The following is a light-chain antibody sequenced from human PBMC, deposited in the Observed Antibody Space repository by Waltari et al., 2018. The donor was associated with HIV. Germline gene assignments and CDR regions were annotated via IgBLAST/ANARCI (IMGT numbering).Light chain of an antibody. CDR1: NIGSKS. J-gene: IGLJ3*02. V-gene: IGLV3-21*04. CDR3: QVWDSSSDRNWV. Sequence: SYVLTQPPSVSVAPGKTARITCGGNNIGSKSVPWYQQKPGQAPVLVIYDDSDRPSGIPERFSGSNSGNTATLTISRVEAGDEADYYCQVWDSSSDRNWVFGGGTKLTVL. CDR2: DDS.